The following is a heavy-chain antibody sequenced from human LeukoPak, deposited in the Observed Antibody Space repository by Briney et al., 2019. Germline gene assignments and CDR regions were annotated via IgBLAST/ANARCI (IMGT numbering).Heavy chain of an antibody. Sequence: SETLSLTCTVSGGSISSSHYYWGWIRQSPGKGLEWIGTIYYSGTTYYNPSLESRVTISEDTSKNHFSLTLRSVTAADTAVYYCARQISDYHYYYIDVWGKGTTVTVSS. V-gene: IGHV4-39*01. CDR3: ARQISDYHYYYIDV. D-gene: IGHD3-10*01. CDR2: IYYSGTT. J-gene: IGHJ6*03. CDR1: GGSISSSHYY.